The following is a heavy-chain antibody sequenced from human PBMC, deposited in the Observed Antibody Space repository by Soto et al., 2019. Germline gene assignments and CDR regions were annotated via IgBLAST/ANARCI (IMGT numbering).Heavy chain of an antibody. CDR1: AFTFSSYG. V-gene: IGHV3-30*18. D-gene: IGHD2-15*01. CDR2: ISYDGSNK. Sequence: PGGSLRLSCAASAFTFSSYGMHWVRQAPGTGLEWVAVISYDGSNKYYADSVKGRFTISRDNSKNTRYLQMNSLRAEETAVYYCAKLAVVVVAATHSGPDYWGQGTLVTVSS. J-gene: IGHJ4*02. CDR3: AKLAVVVVAATHSGPDY.